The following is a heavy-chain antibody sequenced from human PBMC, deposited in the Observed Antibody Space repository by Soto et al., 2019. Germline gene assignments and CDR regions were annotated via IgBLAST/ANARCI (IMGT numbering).Heavy chain of an antibody. CDR1: GFTFSSYS. J-gene: IGHJ3*02. Sequence: PGGSLRLSCAASGFTFSSYSMNWVRQAPGKGLEWVSSISSSSSYIYYADSVKGRFTISRDNAKNSLYLQMNSLRAEDTAVYYSACFFISLAASIDAFDIRAQRTMVTGSS. V-gene: IGHV3-21*01. CDR2: ISSSSSYI. D-gene: IGHD3-3*02. CDR3: ACFFISLAASIDAFDI.